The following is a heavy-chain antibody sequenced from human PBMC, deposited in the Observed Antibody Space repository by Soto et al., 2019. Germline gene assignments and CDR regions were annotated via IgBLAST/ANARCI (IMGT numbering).Heavy chain of an antibody. D-gene: IGHD3-22*01. J-gene: IGHJ4*02. CDR1: GYSISSGYY. CDR2: MYQRGST. V-gene: IGHV4-38-2*01. Sequence: SETLSLTCAVSGYSISSGYYWGWIRQPPGKGLQWIGNMYQRGSTYYNPSLKSRVTISIDTSKNQFSLKLSSVTAADKAVYYCARVSYFDGGGFYYYFDYWGQGILVTVSS. CDR3: ARVSYFDGGGFYYYFDY.